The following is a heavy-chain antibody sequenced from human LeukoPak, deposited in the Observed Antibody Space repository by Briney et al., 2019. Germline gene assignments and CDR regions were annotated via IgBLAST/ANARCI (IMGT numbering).Heavy chain of an antibody. V-gene: IGHV4-4*07. CDR3: ARSKDIRMGSKRGIEMDH. J-gene: IGHJ4*02. Sequence: PSETLSLTCTVSGGSISSYYWSWIRQPAGKGLEWIGRIYTSGSTNYNPSLKSRVTMSVDTSKNQFSLKLSSVTAADTAVYYCARSKDIRMGSKRGIEMDHWGQGTLVTVSS. D-gene: IGHD5-24*01. CDR1: GGSISSYY. CDR2: IYTSGST.